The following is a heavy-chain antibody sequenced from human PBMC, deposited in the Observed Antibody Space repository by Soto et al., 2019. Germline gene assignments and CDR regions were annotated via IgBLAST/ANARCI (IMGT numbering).Heavy chain of an antibody. Sequence: QVQLVQSGAEVKKPGASVKVSCKASGYTFTSYGISWVRQAPGQGLEWMGWISAYNGNTNYAQKLQGRVTMTTDASRSTAYRELRSLRSDDTAVYYCARAPVSYYDILPGYPVYYFDSWGQGTLVTVSS. V-gene: IGHV1-18*01. CDR3: ARAPVSYYDILPGYPVYYFDS. D-gene: IGHD3-9*01. CDR2: ISAYNGNT. J-gene: IGHJ4*02. CDR1: GYTFTSYG.